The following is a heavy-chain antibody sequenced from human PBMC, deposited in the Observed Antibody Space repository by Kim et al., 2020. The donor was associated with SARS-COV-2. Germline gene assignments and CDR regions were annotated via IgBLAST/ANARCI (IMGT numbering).Heavy chain of an antibody. CDR2: INTNTGNP. CDR1: GYTFTSYA. J-gene: IGHJ5*02. D-gene: IGHD6-19*01. V-gene: IGHV7-4-1*02. CDR3: ARDKHIAVAGNVWFDP. Sequence: ASVKVSCKASGYTFTSYAMNWVRQAPGQGLEWMGWINTNTGNPTYAQGFTGRFVFSLNTSVSTAYLQISSLKAEDTAVYYCARDKHIAVAGNVWFDPWGQGTLVTVSS.